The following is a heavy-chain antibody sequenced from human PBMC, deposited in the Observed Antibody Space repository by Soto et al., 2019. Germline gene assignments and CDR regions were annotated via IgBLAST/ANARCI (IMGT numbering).Heavy chain of an antibody. J-gene: IGHJ4*02. CDR3: ARMCSGGSCYTY. D-gene: IGHD2-15*01. CDR1: GFTFSIYW. Sequence: PGGSLRLSCAASGFTFSIYWMSWVRQAPGKGLEWVANIKEDGSEKYYVDSLKGRFTISRDNAKNSLYLQMNSLRAEDTAVYYCARMCSGGSCYTYWGQGMLVTVSS. V-gene: IGHV3-7*03. CDR2: IKEDGSEK.